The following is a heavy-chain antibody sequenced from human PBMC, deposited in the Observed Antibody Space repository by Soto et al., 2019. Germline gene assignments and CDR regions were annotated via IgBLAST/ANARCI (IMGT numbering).Heavy chain of an antibody. J-gene: IGHJ4*02. Sequence: GGSLRLSCVVSGLSFSDYGMHWVRQAPGKGLEWVAVIPYDGSNQYYADSVKGRFTISRDNSKNTLYLQMNSLRAEDTAVYYCAKDPEYRRSTLRNYFDYWGQGTLVTVSS. V-gene: IGHV3-30*18. CDR3: AKDPEYRRSTLRNYFDY. D-gene: IGHD6-6*01. CDR2: IPYDGSNQ. CDR1: GLSFSDYG.